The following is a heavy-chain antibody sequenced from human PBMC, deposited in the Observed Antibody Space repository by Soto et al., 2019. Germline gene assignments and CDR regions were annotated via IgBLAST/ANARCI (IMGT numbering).Heavy chain of an antibody. Sequence: QVQLQESGPGLVKPSQTLSLTCTVSGGSISSGDYYWSWIRQPPGKGLEWIGYIYYSWSTYYNPYLKSRVTISVDTSKNGFSLKLSSVTAADTAVYYCARRVVAATSAVWFDPWGQGTLVTVSS. CDR2: IYYSWST. V-gene: IGHV4-30-4*01. CDR3: ARRVVAATSAVWFDP. J-gene: IGHJ5*02. CDR1: GGSISSGDYY. D-gene: IGHD2-15*01.